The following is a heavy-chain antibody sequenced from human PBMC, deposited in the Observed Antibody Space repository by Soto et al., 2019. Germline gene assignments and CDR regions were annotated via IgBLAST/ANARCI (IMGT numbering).Heavy chain of an antibody. CDR3: ARYVHRYSGYLLDVSAFDI. CDR1: GGTFSSYA. V-gene: IGHV1-69*13. Sequence: EASVKVSCKASGGTFSSYAISWVRQAPGQGLEWMGGIIPIFGTANYAQKFQGRVTITADESTSTAYMELSSLRSEDTAVYYCARYVHRYSGYLLDVSAFDIWGQGTMVTVSS. J-gene: IGHJ3*02. CDR2: IIPIFGTA. D-gene: IGHD5-12*01.